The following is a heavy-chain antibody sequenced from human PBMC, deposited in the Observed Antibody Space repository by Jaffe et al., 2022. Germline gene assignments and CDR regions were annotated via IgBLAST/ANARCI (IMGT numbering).Heavy chain of an antibody. CDR1: GGSISSSSYY. V-gene: IGHV4-39*01. CDR3: ASRTSNYGDYLFDY. J-gene: IGHJ4*02. D-gene: IGHD4-17*01. CDR2: IYYSGST. Sequence: QLQLQESGPGLVKPSETLSLTCTVSGGSISSSSYYWGWIRQPPGKGLEWIGSIYYSGSTYYNPSLKSRVTISVDTSKNQFSLKLSSVTAADTAVYYCASRTSNYGDYLFDYWGQGTLVTVSS.